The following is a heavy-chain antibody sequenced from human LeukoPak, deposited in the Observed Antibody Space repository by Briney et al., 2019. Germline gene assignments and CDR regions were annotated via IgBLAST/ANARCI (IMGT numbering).Heavy chain of an antibody. CDR2: IYIGDNP. CDR3: ARVRPWVFDY. J-gene: IGHJ4*02. CDR1: GLTVSSSY. V-gene: IGHV3-53*04. Sequence: GSLRLSCAASGLTVSSSYMSWVRQAPGTGLEWVSIIYIGDNPHYADSVKGRFTISRHNSKNTLYLQMNSLRAEDTAVYYCARVRPWVFDYWGQGTLVTVSS.